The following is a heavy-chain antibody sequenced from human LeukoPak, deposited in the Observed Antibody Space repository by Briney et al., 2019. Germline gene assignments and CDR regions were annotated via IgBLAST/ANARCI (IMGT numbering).Heavy chain of an antibody. D-gene: IGHD3-3*01. V-gene: IGHV3-74*01. CDR1: GFTFSSYW. Sequence: GSLRLSCAVCGFTFSSYWMHWVRQAPGKGLVWVSRINSDGSTTTYADSVKGRFTISRDNAKNTLYLQLNSLRAEDTAVYYCLLWSDYPDYCGQGTLVTVSS. J-gene: IGHJ4*02. CDR3: LLWSDYPDY. CDR2: INSDGSTT.